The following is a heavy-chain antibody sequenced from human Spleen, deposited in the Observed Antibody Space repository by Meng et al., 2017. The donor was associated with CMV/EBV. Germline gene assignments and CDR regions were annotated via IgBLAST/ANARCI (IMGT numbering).Heavy chain of an antibody. CDR1: GFTFSSYA. J-gene: IGHJ4*02. CDR3: AKITIYGVVITSPFDY. D-gene: IGHD3-3*01. CDR2: ISGSGTVT. V-gene: IGHV3-23*01. Sequence: GESLKISCAASGFTFSSYAMSWVRQAPGKGLEWVSSISGSGTVTYYADSVRGRFTISRDESQSTLYLQLSSLRVDDTAVYYCAKITIYGVVITSPFDYWGQGTLVTVSS.